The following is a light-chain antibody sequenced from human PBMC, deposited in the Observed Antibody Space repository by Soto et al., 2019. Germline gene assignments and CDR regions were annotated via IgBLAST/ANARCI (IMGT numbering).Light chain of an antibody. V-gene: IGKV2-24*01. J-gene: IGKJ2*01. Sequence: EIVMTQTPLSSPVTLGQPASISCRSSQSLLDSDGETYLSWLQQRPGQPPRLLIYKTSSRFSGVPDRFSGSGAGTDFTLKISRVEVEDVGVYYCMQARQFPHTFGQGTKLEI. CDR3: MQARQFPHT. CDR1: QSLLDSDGETY. CDR2: KTS.